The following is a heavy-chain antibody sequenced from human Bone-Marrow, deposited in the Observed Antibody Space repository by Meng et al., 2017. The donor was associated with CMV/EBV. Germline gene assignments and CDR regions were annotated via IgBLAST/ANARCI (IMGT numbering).Heavy chain of an antibody. J-gene: IGHJ4*02. V-gene: IGHV4-59*01. D-gene: IGHD3-10*01. Sequence: SETLSLTCTVSGDSISNYYWNWIRQPPGKGLEWIGYIYYSGSTDYNPSLKSRVTISVDTSKNQFSLKLSSVTAADTAVYYCARATYGSGSYYNPKYYFDFWGQGTLVPSPQ. CDR3: ARATYGSGSYYNPKYYFDF. CDR1: GDSISNYY. CDR2: IYYSGST.